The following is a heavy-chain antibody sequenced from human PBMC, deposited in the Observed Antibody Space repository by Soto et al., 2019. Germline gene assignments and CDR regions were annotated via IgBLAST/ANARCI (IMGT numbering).Heavy chain of an antibody. Sequence: PGESLKISWKGSGYSFSTYWIGWVSQMPGKGLEWMGIIYPGDSDTKYSPSLQGQVTISADTSISTAYLQWTSLKASDTAMYYCARSRRGAYSSGWYSPSGYYNYGIDVWGQGTKVTVS. CDR1: GYSFSTYW. V-gene: IGHV5-51*01. CDR3: ARSRRGAYSSGWYSPSGYYNYGIDV. CDR2: IYPGDSDT. J-gene: IGHJ6*02. D-gene: IGHD6-19*01.